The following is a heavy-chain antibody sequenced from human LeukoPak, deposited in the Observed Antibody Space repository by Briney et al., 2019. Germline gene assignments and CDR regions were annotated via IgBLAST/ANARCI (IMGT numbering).Heavy chain of an antibody. CDR3: ARDGDYYGSGSYYNPPYYYYYMDV. Sequence: PSETLSLTCAVYGGSFSGYYWSWIRQPPGKGLEWIGEINHSGSTNYNPSLKSRVTISVDTSKNQFSLKLSSVTAADTAVYYCARDGDYYGSGSYYNPPYYYYYMDVWGKGTTVTVSS. J-gene: IGHJ6*03. V-gene: IGHV4-34*01. CDR2: INHSGST. CDR1: GGSFSGYY. D-gene: IGHD3-10*01.